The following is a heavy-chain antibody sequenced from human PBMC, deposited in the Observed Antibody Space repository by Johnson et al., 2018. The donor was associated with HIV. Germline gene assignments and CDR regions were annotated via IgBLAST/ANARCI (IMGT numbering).Heavy chain of an antibody. CDR3: AKDTIAAAALGAFDI. J-gene: IGHJ3*02. Sequence: VLLVESGGGLIQPGGSLRLSCAASGFTVSSNYMSWVRQAPGKGLEWVSVIYSGGSTYYADSVKGRFTISRDNSKNTLYLQMNSLRAEDTAVYYCAKDTIAAAALGAFDIWGQGTMVTVSS. CDR1: GFTVSSNY. CDR2: IYSGGST. V-gene: IGHV3-66*03. D-gene: IGHD6-13*01.